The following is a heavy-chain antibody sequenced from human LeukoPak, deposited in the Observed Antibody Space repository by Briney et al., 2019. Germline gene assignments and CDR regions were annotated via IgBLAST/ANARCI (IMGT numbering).Heavy chain of an antibody. J-gene: IGHJ4*02. V-gene: IGHV3-23*01. D-gene: IGHD1-26*01. Sequence: GGSLRLPCAASGFTFSSYAMSWVRQAPGKGLEWVSTISGSGGSTYYADSVKGRFTISRDNSKNTLYLQMNSLRAEDTAVYYCAKAQRGSYYVWRSVDDYWGQGTLVTVSS. CDR3: AKAQRGSYYVWRSVDDY. CDR2: ISGSGGST. CDR1: GFTFSSYA.